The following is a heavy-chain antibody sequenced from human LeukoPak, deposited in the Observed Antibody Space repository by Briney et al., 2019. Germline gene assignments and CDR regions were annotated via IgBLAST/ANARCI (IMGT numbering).Heavy chain of an antibody. V-gene: IGHV3-30*02. CDR1: GFTFSSYG. CDR3: AKFDGYNPPFDY. D-gene: IGHD5-24*01. Sequence: PGGSLRLSCAASGFTFSSYGMHWVRQAPGKGLEWVAFIRYDGSNKYYADSVKGRFTISRDNSKNTLYLRMNSLRAEDTAVYYCAKFDGYNPPFDYWGQGTLVTVSS. CDR2: IRYDGSNK. J-gene: IGHJ4*02.